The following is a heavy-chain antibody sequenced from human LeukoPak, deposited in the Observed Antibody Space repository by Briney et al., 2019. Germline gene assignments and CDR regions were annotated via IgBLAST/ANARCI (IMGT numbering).Heavy chain of an antibody. J-gene: IGHJ4*02. CDR2: MNPNSGNT. CDR1: GYTFTSYD. Sequence: ASVKVSCKASGYTFTSYDINWVRQATGQGLEWMGWMNPNSGNTGYAQKVQGRVTMTRNTSISTAYMELSSLRSEDTAVYYCARGIAVSRWATGYWGQGTLVTVSS. D-gene: IGHD6-19*01. CDR3: ARGIAVSRWATGY. V-gene: IGHV1-8*01.